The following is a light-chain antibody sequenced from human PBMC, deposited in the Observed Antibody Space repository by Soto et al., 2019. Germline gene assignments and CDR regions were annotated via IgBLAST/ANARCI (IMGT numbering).Light chain of an antibody. V-gene: IGKV1-39*01. CDR1: QSISTW. Sequence: IQMTQSPSSLSASVGGRVTLTCRASQSISTWLNWYQQKPGKAPELLIYDASSLQSGVPSRFSGGGTGTDFTLTITSLQPEDSAAYYCQQSHSSPLTFGGGTKVDIK. CDR2: DAS. CDR3: QQSHSSPLT. J-gene: IGKJ4*01.